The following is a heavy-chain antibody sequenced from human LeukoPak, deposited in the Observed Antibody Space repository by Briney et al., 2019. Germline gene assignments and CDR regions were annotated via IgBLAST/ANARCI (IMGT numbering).Heavy chain of an antibody. V-gene: IGHV4-59*01. Sequence: SEALSLTCTVSGGSISSYYWSWIRQPPGKGLEWIGYIYYSGSTNYNPSLKSRVTISVDTSKNQFSLKLCSVTAADTAVYYCARGGIAVAHVDYWGQGTLVTVSS. CDR2: IYYSGST. CDR1: GGSISSYY. D-gene: IGHD6-19*01. CDR3: ARGGIAVAHVDY. J-gene: IGHJ4*02.